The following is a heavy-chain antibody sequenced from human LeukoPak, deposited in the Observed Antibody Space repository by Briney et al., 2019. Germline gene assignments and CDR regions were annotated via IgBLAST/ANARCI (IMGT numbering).Heavy chain of an antibody. Sequence: GSLRLSCAAFGFTVSSNYMSWVRQAPGKGLEWVSVIYSGGSTYYADSVKGRFTISRDNSKNTLYLQMNSLRAEDTAVYYCARGPYCSSTSCYTVPFNWGQGTLVTVSS. V-gene: IGHV3-66*01. D-gene: IGHD2-2*02. CDR1: GFTVSSNY. CDR2: IYSGGST. J-gene: IGHJ4*02. CDR3: ARGPYCSSTSCYTVPFN.